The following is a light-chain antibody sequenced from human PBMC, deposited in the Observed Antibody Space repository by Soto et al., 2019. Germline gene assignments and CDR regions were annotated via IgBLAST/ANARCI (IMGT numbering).Light chain of an antibody. J-gene: IGLJ1*01. V-gene: IGLV2-14*03. Sequence: SALTQPASVSGSPGQSIAISCTGTSSDIDGYDYVSWYQQLPGKAPKLMNYDVNNRPSGPSNRFSGSKSGNTASLTFSGLQAEDEADYYCSSYTSSSTHVFGTGTKVTVL. CDR3: SSYTSSSTHV. CDR2: DVN. CDR1: SSDIDGYDY.